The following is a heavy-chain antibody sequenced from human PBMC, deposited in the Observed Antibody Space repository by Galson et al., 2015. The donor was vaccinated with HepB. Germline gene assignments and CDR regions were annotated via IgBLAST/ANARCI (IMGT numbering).Heavy chain of an antibody. V-gene: IGHV3-23*01. D-gene: IGHD2/OR15-2a*01. CDR1: RFTFGNYA. Sequence: SLRLSCAASRFTFGNYAMSWVRQAPGKGLEWVSSIAETSVTSYYADSVKGRFSISRDNSKNTLYLQMNNLRAEDTAVYYCSTLGPEYFSRWGQGTRVTVSS. CDR2: IAETSVTS. J-gene: IGHJ4*02. CDR3: STLGPEYFSR.